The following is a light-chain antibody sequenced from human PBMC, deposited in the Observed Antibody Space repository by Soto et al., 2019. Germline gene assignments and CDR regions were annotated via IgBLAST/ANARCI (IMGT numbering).Light chain of an antibody. Sequence: DIQMTQSPSTLSASVGDRVTLTCRASQSVSDWLAWYQQKPGKAPKVLIYKASNLESGVPSRFSGSGSGTEITLTISSLQPYDSATYYCQKDNDFFPYTFGQGTKLGIK. CDR1: QSVSDW. V-gene: IGKV1-5*03. CDR2: KAS. J-gene: IGKJ2*01. CDR3: QKDNDFFPYT.